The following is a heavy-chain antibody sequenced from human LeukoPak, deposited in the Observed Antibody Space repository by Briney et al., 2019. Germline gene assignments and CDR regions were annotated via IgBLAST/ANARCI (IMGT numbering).Heavy chain of an antibody. V-gene: IGHV4-59*01. CDR2: IYYSGST. CDR1: GGSISSYY. CDR3: ARAPLVGAPFDY. D-gene: IGHD1-26*01. Sequence: SETLSLTCTVSGGSISSYYWSWIRQPPGKGLEWIGYIYYSGSTNYNPSLKSRITISVDTSKNQFSLKLSSVTAADTAVYYCARAPLVGAPFDYWGQGTLVTVSS. J-gene: IGHJ4*02.